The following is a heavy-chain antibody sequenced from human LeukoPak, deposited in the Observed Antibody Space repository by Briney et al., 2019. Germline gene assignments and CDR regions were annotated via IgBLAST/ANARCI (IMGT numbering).Heavy chain of an antibody. J-gene: IGHJ2*01. CDR2: ISYDGSNK. CDR1: GFTLSSYG. D-gene: IGHD6-19*01. Sequence: GRSLRLSCAASGFTLSSYGMHWVRQAPGKGLEWVAIISYDGSNKYYADSVQGRFTISRDNSKNTLYQQMNSLRAEDTAVYYCAKDLGGGSGCYDLWGRGTLVTVSS. CDR3: AKDLGGGSGCYDL. V-gene: IGHV3-30*18.